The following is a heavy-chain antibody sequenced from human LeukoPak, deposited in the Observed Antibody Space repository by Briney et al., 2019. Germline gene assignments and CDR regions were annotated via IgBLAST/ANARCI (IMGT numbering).Heavy chain of an antibody. V-gene: IGHV4-34*01. CDR3: ARGRGRITMVRGVRGGMDV. J-gene: IGHJ6*04. CDR1: GGSFSGYY. D-gene: IGHD3-10*01. CDR2: INHSGST. Sequence: SETLSLTCAVYGGSFSGYYRSWIRQPPGKGLEWIVEINHSGSTNSNPSLKRRVTISVDTSKNQFSLKLSSVTAADTAVYYCARGRGRITMVRGVRGGMDVWGKGTTVTVSS.